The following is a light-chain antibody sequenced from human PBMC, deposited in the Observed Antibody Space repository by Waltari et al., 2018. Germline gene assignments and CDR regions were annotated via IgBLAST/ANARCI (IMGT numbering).Light chain of an antibody. J-gene: IGLJ2*01. CDR3: ATWDDRLTGVV. CDR1: YSNTGSNI. Sequence: QSVLTQPPSASGTPGQRVTISCSGTYSNTGSNIVTWYQQLPGMAPKLLIYSNDYRPSGVPDRFSGSKSGTSASLAISGLQSEDEADYYCATWDDRLTGVVFGGGTRVTVL. V-gene: IGLV1-44*01. CDR2: SND.